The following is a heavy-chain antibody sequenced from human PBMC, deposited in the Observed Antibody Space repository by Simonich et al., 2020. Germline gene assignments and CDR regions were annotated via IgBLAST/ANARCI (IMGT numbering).Heavy chain of an antibody. D-gene: IGHD3-9*01. CDR1: GFTFSSYW. CDR3: ARFRGRYFDWLFDY. J-gene: IGHJ4*02. Sequence: EVQLVESGGGLVQPGGSLRLSCAASGFTFSSYWMSWVRQAPGKGLEVGANIKQDGSEKYYVDSVKGRFTISRDNAKNSLYLQMNSLRAEDTAVYYCARFRGRYFDWLFDYWGQGTLVTVSS. CDR2: IKQDGSEK. V-gene: IGHV3-7*01.